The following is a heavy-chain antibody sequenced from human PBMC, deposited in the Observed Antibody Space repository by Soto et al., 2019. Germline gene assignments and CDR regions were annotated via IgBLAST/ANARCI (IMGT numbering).Heavy chain of an antibody. Sequence: QVQLQESGPGLVKPSETLSLTCTVSGDSINYYWSWIRQPPGKGLEWIGYVYYDGSTNYNPSLESRVTMSIDTSKNQFSLKLSSVIAADTAAYYCVSYDRQSGRYALDYWGQGTLVTVSS. CDR3: VSYDRQSGRYALDY. V-gene: IGHV4-59*01. D-gene: IGHD3-16*01. J-gene: IGHJ4*02. CDR2: VYYDGST. CDR1: GDSINYY.